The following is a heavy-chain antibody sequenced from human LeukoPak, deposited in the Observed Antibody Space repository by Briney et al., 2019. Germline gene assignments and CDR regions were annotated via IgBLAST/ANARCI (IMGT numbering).Heavy chain of an antibody. Sequence: ASVTVSCKASGGTFISYAISWVRQAPGQGLEWMGWISAYNGNTNYAQKLQGRVTMTTDTSTSTAYMELRSLRSDDTAVYYCARDLNYYDSSGYVFDYWGQGTLVTVSS. CDR3: ARDLNYYDSSGYVFDY. D-gene: IGHD3-22*01. CDR1: GGTFISYA. CDR2: ISAYNGNT. J-gene: IGHJ4*02. V-gene: IGHV1-18*01.